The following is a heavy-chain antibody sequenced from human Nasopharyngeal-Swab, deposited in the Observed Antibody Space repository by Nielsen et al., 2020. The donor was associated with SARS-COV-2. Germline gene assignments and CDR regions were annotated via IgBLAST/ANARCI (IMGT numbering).Heavy chain of an antibody. Sequence: WVRQAPGQGLEWVGGLIPVFGTTHYSQKFQDRLRVTADASTDTVYMELSSLRSDDTAVYYCARAITYYYDGSGSPSYGLDVWGQGTTVTVSS. D-gene: IGHD3-22*01. CDR2: LIPVFGTT. CDR3: ARAITYYYDGSGSPSYGLDV. V-gene: IGHV1-69*01. J-gene: IGHJ6*02.